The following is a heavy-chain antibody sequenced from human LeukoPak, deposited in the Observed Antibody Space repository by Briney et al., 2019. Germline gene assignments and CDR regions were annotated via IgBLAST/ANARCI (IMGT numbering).Heavy chain of an antibody. Sequence: GGSLRLSCAASGFTVSSNYMSWVRQAPGKGLEWVSVIYSGGSTYYADSVKGRFTISRDNSKNTLYLQMNSLRAEDTAVYYCGRIAINANNGMDVWGQGTTVTVSS. CDR1: GFTVSSNY. D-gene: IGHD1/OR15-1a*01. CDR2: IYSGGST. V-gene: IGHV3-53*01. J-gene: IGHJ6*02. CDR3: GRIAINANNGMDV.